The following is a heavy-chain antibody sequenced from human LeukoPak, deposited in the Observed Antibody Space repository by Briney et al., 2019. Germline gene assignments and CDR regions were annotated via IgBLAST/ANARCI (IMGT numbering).Heavy chain of an antibody. V-gene: IGHV4-39*07. CDR2: IYYSGST. D-gene: IGHD1-1*01. J-gene: IGHJ3*02. CDR3: AREEVNWDAFDI. Sequence: SETLSLTCTVSGGSISSYYWGWIRQLPGKGLEWIGSIYYSGSTYYNPSLKSRVTISVDTSKNQFSLKLSSVTAADTAVYYCAREEVNWDAFDIWGQGTMVTVSS. CDR1: GGSISSYY.